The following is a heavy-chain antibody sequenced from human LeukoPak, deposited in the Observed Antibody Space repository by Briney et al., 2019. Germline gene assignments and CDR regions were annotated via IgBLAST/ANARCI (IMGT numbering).Heavy chain of an antibody. CDR2: IYSGGST. CDR1: GFTFSSYA. Sequence: GRSLRLSCAASGFTFSSYAMHWVRQAPGKGLEWVSVIYSGGSTYYADSVKGRFTISRDNSKNTLNLQMNSLRAEDTAVYYCAREKFYRGYDNWGRGTLVTVSS. CDR3: AREKFYRGYDN. D-gene: IGHD5-12*01. V-gene: IGHV3-53*01. J-gene: IGHJ4*02.